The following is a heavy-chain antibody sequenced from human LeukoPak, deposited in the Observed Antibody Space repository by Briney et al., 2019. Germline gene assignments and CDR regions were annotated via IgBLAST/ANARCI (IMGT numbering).Heavy chain of an antibody. CDR3: AKDLSGGSYYGPFDD. CDR1: EFTFDDYT. D-gene: IGHD1-26*01. CDR2: ISWDGVVT. J-gene: IGHJ4*02. Sequence: PGGSLRLSCAASEFTFDDYTMHWVRQAPGKGLEWVSLISWDGVVTHYADSVKGRFTISRDKSKNSLYLQMNSLRPEDTAFYYCAKDLSGGSYYGPFDDWGQGTLVTVSS. V-gene: IGHV3-43*01.